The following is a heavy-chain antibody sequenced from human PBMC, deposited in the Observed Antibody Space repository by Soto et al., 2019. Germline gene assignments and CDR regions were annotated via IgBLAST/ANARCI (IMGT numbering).Heavy chain of an antibody. V-gene: IGHV3-21*01. Sequence: GGSLRLSCAASGFTFSSYSMNWVRQAPGKGLEWVSSISSSSSYIYYADSVKGRFTISRDNAKNSLYLQMNSLRAEDTAVYYCARLRVAGPRTNYYYGMDVWGQGTTVTVSS. CDR2: ISSSSSYI. D-gene: IGHD2-15*01. J-gene: IGHJ6*02. CDR3: ARLRVAGPRTNYYYGMDV. CDR1: GFTFSSYS.